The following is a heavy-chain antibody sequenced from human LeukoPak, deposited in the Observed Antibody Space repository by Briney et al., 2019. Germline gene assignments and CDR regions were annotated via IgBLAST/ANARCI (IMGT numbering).Heavy chain of an antibody. J-gene: IGHJ4*02. CDR1: GFTFTTYW. Sequence: GGSLRLSCAASGFTFTTYWMSWVRQLPGKGLEWVANINQDGTEKYYVDSVKGRFTISRDNSKNTLFLQINSLGAEDTAVYYCVPDLAWFHYAYWGQGTLVTVSS. D-gene: IGHD3-9*01. CDR3: VPDLAWFHYAY. V-gene: IGHV3-7*03. CDR2: INQDGTEK.